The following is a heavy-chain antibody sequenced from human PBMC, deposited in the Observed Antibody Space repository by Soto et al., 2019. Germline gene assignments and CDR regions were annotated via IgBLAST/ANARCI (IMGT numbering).Heavy chain of an antibody. V-gene: IGHV3-23*01. CDR3: AKGSAPPYCSGGSCYGRYYGMDV. CDR2: ISGSGGST. CDR1: GFTFSSYA. J-gene: IGHJ6*02. Sequence: GGSLRLSCAASGFTFSSYAMSWVRQAPGKGLEWVSAISGSGGSTYYADSVKGRFTISRDNSKNTLYLQMNSLRAEDTAVYYGAKGSAPPYCSGGSCYGRYYGMDVWGQGTTVTVSS. D-gene: IGHD2-15*01.